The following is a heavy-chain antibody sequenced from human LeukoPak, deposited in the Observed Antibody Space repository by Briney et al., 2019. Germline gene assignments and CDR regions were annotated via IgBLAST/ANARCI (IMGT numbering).Heavy chain of an antibody. CDR1: GFTFSSYS. D-gene: IGHD3-22*01. CDR3: ARVRPDYYDTDIDY. J-gene: IGHJ4*02. V-gene: IGHV3-48*04. Sequence: GGSLRLSCAASGFTFSSYSMNWVRQAPGKGLEWVSYISSSSSTIYYADSVKGRFTISRDNAKNSLYLQMNSLRAENTAVYYCARVRPDYYDTDIDYWGQGTLVTVSS. CDR2: ISSSSSTI.